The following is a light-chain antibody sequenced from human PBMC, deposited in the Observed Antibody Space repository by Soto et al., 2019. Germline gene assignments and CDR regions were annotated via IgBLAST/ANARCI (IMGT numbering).Light chain of an antibody. V-gene: IGKV3-15*01. CDR3: QQYNKWLS. CDR2: YAS. J-gene: IGKJ5*01. Sequence: EIVMTQSQYTLSVSPGGRATLSCRASQSISDTLAWYQQKPGQAPRLLISYASSRATGIPARFSGSGSGTDFTLTISSLQSEDYAVYYCQQYNKWLSFGQGTRLEI. CDR1: QSISDT.